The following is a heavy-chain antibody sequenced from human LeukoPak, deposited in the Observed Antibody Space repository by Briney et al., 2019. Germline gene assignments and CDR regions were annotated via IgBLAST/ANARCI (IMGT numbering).Heavy chain of an antibody. D-gene: IGHD1-26*01. Sequence: SVKVSCKASGGTFSSYAISWVRQAPGQGLEWMGGIIPIFGTANYAQKFQGRVTMTEDTSTDTAYMELSSLRSEDTAVYYCATDLVGALTFDIWGQGTMVTVSS. CDR1: GGTFSSYA. CDR3: ATDLVGALTFDI. CDR2: IIPIFGTA. V-gene: IGHV1-69*06. J-gene: IGHJ3*02.